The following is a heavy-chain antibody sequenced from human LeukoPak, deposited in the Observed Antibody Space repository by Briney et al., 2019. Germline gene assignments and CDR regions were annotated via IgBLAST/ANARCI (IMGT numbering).Heavy chain of an antibody. V-gene: IGHV1-8*01. CDR2: MNPNSGNT. D-gene: IGHD3-22*01. CDR3: ARRSGYYSPSDY. CDR1: GYTFTSYD. Sequence: GASVEVSCKASGYTFTSYDINWVRQATGQGLEWMGWMNPNSGNTGYAQKFQGRVTMTRNTSISTAYMELSSLRSEDTAVYYCARRSGYYSPSDYWGQGTLVTVSS. J-gene: IGHJ4*02.